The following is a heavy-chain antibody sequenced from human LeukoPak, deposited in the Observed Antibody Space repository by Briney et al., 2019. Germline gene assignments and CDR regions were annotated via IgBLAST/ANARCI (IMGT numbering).Heavy chain of an antibody. V-gene: IGHV4-38-2*02. Sequence: PSETLSLTCTVSGYSISSGYYWGWIRLPPGKGLEWIGSIYHSGSTYYNPSLKSRVTISVDTSKNQFSLKLSSVTAADTAVYYCARDSRFLEWLLSRDNWFDPWGQGTLVTVSS. D-gene: IGHD3-3*01. CDR2: IYHSGST. J-gene: IGHJ5*02. CDR1: GYSISSGYY. CDR3: ARDSRFLEWLLSRDNWFDP.